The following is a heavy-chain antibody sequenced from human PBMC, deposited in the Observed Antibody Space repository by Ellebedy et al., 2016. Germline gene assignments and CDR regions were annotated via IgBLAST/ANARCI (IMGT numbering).Heavy chain of an antibody. CDR2: IYYNGRT. V-gene: IGHV4-39*07. CDR1: GGSINNDLNY. Sequence: SEILSLTCSVSGGSINNDLNYWGWIRQSPGKGLVWIGSIYYNGRTYYNPSLESRVTISVDTSKNQFSLRLTSVTAADTAVYYCARDRRRDYGTDSWGQGTLVTVSS. D-gene: IGHD4-17*01. CDR3: ARDRRRDYGTDS. J-gene: IGHJ4*02.